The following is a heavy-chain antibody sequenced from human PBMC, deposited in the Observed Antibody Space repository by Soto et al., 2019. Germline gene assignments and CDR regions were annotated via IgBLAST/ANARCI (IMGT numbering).Heavy chain of an antibody. V-gene: IGHV3-53*01. J-gene: IGHJ4*02. CDR1: GFIVSNNY. D-gene: IGHD6-19*01. Sequence: GGSLRLSCAASGFIVSNNYMSWVRQAPGKGLECVSVLYSGGSTYYADSVKGRFTTSRDNSKNTLYLQMNSLRAEDTAVYYCARSDSSGWSNFDYWGQGTLVTVSS. CDR3: ARSDSSGWSNFDY. CDR2: LYSGGST.